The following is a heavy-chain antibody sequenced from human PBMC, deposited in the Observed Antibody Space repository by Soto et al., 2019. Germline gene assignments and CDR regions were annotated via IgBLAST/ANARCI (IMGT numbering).Heavy chain of an antibody. CDR3: TRHLYYYDSSGPPG. Sequence: QPGGSLRLSCAASGFTFSGSAMHWVRQASGKGLEWVGRIRSKANSYATAYAASVKGRFTISRDDSKNTAYLQMNSLKTEDTAVYYCTRHLYYYDSSGPPGWGQGTLVPSPQ. CDR1: GFTFSGSA. D-gene: IGHD3-22*01. V-gene: IGHV3-73*01. J-gene: IGHJ4*02. CDR2: IRSKANSYAT.